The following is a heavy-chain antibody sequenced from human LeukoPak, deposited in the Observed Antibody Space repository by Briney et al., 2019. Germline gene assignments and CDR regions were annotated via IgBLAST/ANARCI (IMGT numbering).Heavy chain of an antibody. V-gene: IGHV3-30*18. CDR3: VKDGFKEGSTSEFDI. Sequence: PGGSLRLSCAASGFTFSSYGMHWVRQAPGKGLEWVAVISYDGSNKYYADSVKGRFTISRDNAKNSLYLQMNSLRAEDMALYYCVKDGFKEGSTSEFDIWGQGTMVTVSS. CDR1: GFTFSSYG. J-gene: IGHJ3*02. D-gene: IGHD2-2*01. CDR2: ISYDGSNK.